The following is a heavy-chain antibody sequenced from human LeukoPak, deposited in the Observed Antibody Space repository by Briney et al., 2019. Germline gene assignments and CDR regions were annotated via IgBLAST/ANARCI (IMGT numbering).Heavy chain of an antibody. CDR3: AKYSRSYLFDY. J-gene: IGHJ4*02. CDR1: GFIVNSNY. D-gene: IGHD1-26*01. Sequence: GGSLRLSCAASGFIVNSNYMSWVRQAPGKGLEWVSIIYSGGSTYYADSVKGRFTISRDNSKNTVYLQMNSLRAEDTAVYYCAKYSRSYLFDYWGQGTLVTVSS. CDR2: IYSGGST. V-gene: IGHV3-53*01.